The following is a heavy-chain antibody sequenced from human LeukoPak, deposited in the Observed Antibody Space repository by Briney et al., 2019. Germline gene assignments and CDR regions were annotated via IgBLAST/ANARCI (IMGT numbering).Heavy chain of an antibody. CDR1: GYTFTGYY. V-gene: IGHV1-2*04. D-gene: IGHD3-10*01. CDR3: ARAGGDHGSWFDP. J-gene: IGHJ5*02. CDR2: INPNSGGT. Sequence: GASVKVSCKASGYTFTGYYMHWERQAPGQGLEWMGWINPNSGGTNYAQKFQGWVTMTRDTSISTAYMELSRLRSDDTAVYYCARAGGDHGSWFDPWGQGTLVTVSS.